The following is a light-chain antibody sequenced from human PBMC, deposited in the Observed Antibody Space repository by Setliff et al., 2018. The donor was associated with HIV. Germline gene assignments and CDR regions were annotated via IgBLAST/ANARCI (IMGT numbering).Light chain of an antibody. CDR3: SSYRSNHPYV. V-gene: IGLV2-14*01. Sequence: QSALTQPASVSGSPGQSITISCTGTNSDVGGYNYVSWYQQYPGKAPKLMIYEVSNRPSGVSNRFSGSKSGSTASLTISGLQAEDEAEYYCSSYRSNHPYVFGTGTRSPS. CDR2: EVS. J-gene: IGLJ1*01. CDR1: NSDVGGYNY.